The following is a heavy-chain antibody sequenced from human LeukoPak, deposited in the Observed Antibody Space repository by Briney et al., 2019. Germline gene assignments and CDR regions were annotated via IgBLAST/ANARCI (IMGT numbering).Heavy chain of an antibody. J-gene: IGHJ6*03. CDR2: IYYSGST. CDR1: GYSISSGYY. Sequence: SETLSLTCTVSGYSISSGYYWGWIRQPPGKGLEWIGYIYYSGSTNYNPSLKSRVTISVDTSKNQFSLKLSSVTAADTAVYYCARGSSGYLTPYYYYYMDVWGKGTTVTVSS. CDR3: ARGSSGYLTPYYYYYMDV. V-gene: IGHV4-61*01. D-gene: IGHD3-3*01.